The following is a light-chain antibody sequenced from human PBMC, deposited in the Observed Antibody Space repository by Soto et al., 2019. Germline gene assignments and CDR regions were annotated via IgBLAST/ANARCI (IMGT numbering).Light chain of an antibody. CDR1: SSDVGGYNY. Sequence: QSVLTQSRSVSGSPGQSVTISCAGTSSDVGGYNYVSWYQQHPGKAPKLMIYDVSKRPPGVPDRFSGSKSGNTASLTISGLQAEDEADYYCCSYAGSYTLYVFGTGTKV. CDR3: CSYAGSYTLYV. J-gene: IGLJ1*01. V-gene: IGLV2-11*01. CDR2: DVS.